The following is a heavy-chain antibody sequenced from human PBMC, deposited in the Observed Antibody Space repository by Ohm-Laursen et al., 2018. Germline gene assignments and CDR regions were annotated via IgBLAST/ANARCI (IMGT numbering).Heavy chain of an antibody. J-gene: IGHJ2*01. V-gene: IGHV1-18*01. CDR3: ARMGPQQPHWYFDL. Sequence: SVKVSCKASGYTFTSYGISWVRQAPGQGLEWMGWISAYNGNTNYAQKLQGRVTMTRNTSINTAYMELSSLRSEDTAVYYCARMGPQQPHWYFDLWGRGTLVTVSS. CDR2: ISAYNGNT. D-gene: IGHD1/OR15-1a*01. CDR1: GYTFTSYG.